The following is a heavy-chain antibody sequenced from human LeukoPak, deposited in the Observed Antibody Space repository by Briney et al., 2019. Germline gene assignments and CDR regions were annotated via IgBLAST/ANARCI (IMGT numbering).Heavy chain of an antibody. D-gene: IGHD3-22*01. CDR2: MNPNSGFT. V-gene: IGHV1-8*01. CDR1: GYTFTNYE. Sequence: GASVKVSCKASGYTFTNYEVHWVRQASGHGLEWMGWMNPNSGFTGYAQKFWGRVTMTRDTTISTAYMELSSLRSEDTAAYYCARGGIHSSGSLRTFDLWGQGTLVTVSS. J-gene: IGHJ4*02. CDR3: ARGGIHSSGSLRTFDL.